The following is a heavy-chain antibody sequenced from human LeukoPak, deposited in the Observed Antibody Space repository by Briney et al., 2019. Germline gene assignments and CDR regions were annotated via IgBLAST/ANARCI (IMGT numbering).Heavy chain of an antibody. CDR1: GGSFSGYY. CDR3: ARGSAHLGWSGYCKPDYYYYGMDV. Sequence: SETLSLTCAVYGGSFSGYYWSWIRQPPGKGLEWIGEINHSGSTNYNPSLKSRVTISVDTSKDQFSLKLSSVTAADTAVYYCARGSAHLGWSGYCKPDYYYYGMDVWGQGTTVTVSS. J-gene: IGHJ6*02. D-gene: IGHD3-3*01. V-gene: IGHV4-34*01. CDR2: INHSGST.